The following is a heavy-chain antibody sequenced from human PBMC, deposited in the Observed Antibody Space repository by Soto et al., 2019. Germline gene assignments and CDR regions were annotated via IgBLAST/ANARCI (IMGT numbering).Heavy chain of an antibody. Sequence: SVKVSCKASGGTFSSYAISWVRQAPGQGLEWMGGIIPIFGTANYAQKFQGRVTITADESTSTAYMELSSLRSEDTAVYYCARGVNWNRGHYYSSSSGMDAWGQGTAVTVS. J-gene: IGHJ6*02. CDR2: IIPIFGTA. CDR3: ARGVNWNRGHYYSSSSGMDA. CDR1: GGTFSSYA. V-gene: IGHV1-69*13. D-gene: IGHD1-20*01.